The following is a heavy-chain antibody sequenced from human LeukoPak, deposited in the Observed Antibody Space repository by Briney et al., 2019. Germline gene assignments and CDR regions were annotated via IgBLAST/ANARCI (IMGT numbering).Heavy chain of an antibody. CDR3: ARLVGYYYYMGV. CDR2: INHSGST. V-gene: IGHV4-34*01. CDR1: GGSFSGYY. D-gene: IGHD1-26*01. J-gene: IGHJ6*03. Sequence: SETLSLTCAVYGGSFSGYYWSWIRQPPGKGLEWIGEINHSGSTNYNPSLKSRVTISVDTSKNQFSLKLSSVTAADTAVYYCARLVGYYYYMGVWGKGTTVTISS.